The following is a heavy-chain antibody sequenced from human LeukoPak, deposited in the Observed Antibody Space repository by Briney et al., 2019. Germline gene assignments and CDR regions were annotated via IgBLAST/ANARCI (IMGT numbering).Heavy chain of an antibody. Sequence: GGSLRLSCAAPGFTFSTYAMGWVRQAPGKGLEWVSSIKGGGDDPFYADSVKGRFTISRDNSKNTLFLQLDSLRAEDSAVYYCAKGGHDFNPFYWWGQGTLVTVSS. CDR1: GFTFSTYA. CDR3: AKGGHDFNPFYW. D-gene: IGHD2-21*02. J-gene: IGHJ4*02. CDR2: IKGGGDDP. V-gene: IGHV3-23*01.